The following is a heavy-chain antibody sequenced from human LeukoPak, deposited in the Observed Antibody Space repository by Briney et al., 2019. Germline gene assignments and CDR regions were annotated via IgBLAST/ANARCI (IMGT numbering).Heavy chain of an antibody. D-gene: IGHD3-10*01. CDR3: ATTSLLWFGELPDY. J-gene: IGHJ4*02. V-gene: IGHV1-24*01. CDR2: FDPEDGET. Sequence: ASVKVSCKVSGYTLTELSMHWVRQAPGKGLEWMGGFDPEDGETIYAQKFQGRVTMTEDTSTDTAYMELSSLRSEDTAVYYCATTSLLWFGELPDYWGQGTLVTVSS. CDR1: GYTLTELS.